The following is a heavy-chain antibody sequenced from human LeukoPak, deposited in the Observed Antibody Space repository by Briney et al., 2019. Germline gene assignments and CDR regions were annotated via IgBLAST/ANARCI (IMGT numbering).Heavy chain of an antibody. CDR3: ARDRGQLGAFDI. CDR2: ISAYNGNT. D-gene: IGHD6-13*01. CDR1: GYTFTSHG. Sequence: ASVKVSCKASGYTFTSHGISWVRQAPGQGLEWMGWISAYNGNTNYAQKLQGRVTMTTDTSTSTAYMELRSLRSDDTAVYHCARDRGQLGAFDIWGQGTMVTVSS. V-gene: IGHV1-18*01. J-gene: IGHJ3*02.